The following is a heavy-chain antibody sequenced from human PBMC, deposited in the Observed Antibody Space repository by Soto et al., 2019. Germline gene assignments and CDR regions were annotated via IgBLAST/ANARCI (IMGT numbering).Heavy chain of an antibody. Sequence: QVQLVQSGAEVKKPGSSVKVSCKASGGTFSSYAISWVRQAPVQGLEWMGGIIPIFGTANYAQKFQGRVTITADESTSTAYMELSSLRSEDTAVYYCATDYYDSSGYPKQGAFDIWGQGTMVTVSS. J-gene: IGHJ3*02. CDR2: IIPIFGTA. V-gene: IGHV1-69*01. CDR3: ATDYYDSSGYPKQGAFDI. D-gene: IGHD3-22*01. CDR1: GGTFSSYA.